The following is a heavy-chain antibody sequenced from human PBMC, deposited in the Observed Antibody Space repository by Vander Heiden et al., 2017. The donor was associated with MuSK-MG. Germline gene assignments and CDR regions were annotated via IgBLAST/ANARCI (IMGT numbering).Heavy chain of an antibody. CDR3: ARSLIVVVPAAMPPNYYYYMDV. CDR1: GYTFTGYH. Sequence: QVQLVQSGAAVKKPGASVKVSCKASGYTFTGYHMHWVRQAPGQGLEWMGRINPNSGGTNYAQKFQGRVTMTRDTSISTAYMELSRLRSDDTAVYYCARSLIVVVPAAMPPNYYYYMDVWGKGTTVTVSS. CDR2: INPNSGGT. J-gene: IGHJ6*03. D-gene: IGHD2-2*01. V-gene: IGHV1-2*06.